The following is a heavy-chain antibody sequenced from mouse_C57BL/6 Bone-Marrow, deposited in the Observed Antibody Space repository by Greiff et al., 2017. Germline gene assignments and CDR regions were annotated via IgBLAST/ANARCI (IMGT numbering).Heavy chain of an antibody. J-gene: IGHJ2*01. V-gene: IGHV14-4*01. CDR3: TLITTVVAKNYFNY. D-gene: IGHD1-1*01. CDR2: IDPENGDT. CDR1: GFNIQDDY. Sequence: EVQLQQSGAELVRPGASVKLSCTASGFNIQDDYMHWVKQRPEQGLEWIGWIDPENGDTEYPSKFQGKATITADTSSNTAYLQLSSLTSEDTAVYYCTLITTVVAKNYFNYWSQGTTLPVSS.